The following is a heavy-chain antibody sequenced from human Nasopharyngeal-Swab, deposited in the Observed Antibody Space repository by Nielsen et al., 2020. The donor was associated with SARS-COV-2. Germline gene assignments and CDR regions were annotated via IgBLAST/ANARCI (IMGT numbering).Heavy chain of an antibody. D-gene: IGHD3-22*01. Sequence: SETLSLTCAVYGGSFSGYSCSWTPQPPARGLEWRRETNHSGTTSNNPSLKSRVTISSDTSKNQFSLKLSSVTAADTAVYYCARGHRSISMIVVVIATAHFSFDSWGRGTLVTVTS. CDR2: TNHSGTT. V-gene: IGHV4-34*01. CDR3: ARGHRSISMIVVVIATAHFSFDS. J-gene: IGHJ4*02. CDR1: GGSFSGYS.